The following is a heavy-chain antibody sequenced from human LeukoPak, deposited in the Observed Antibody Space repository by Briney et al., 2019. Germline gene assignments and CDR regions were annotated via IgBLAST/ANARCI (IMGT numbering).Heavy chain of an antibody. CDR1: GGSISSYY. Sequence: SETLSLTCTVSGGSISSYYWSWIRQPPGKGLEWIGYIYYSGSTNYNPSLKSRVTISVDTSKNQSSLKLSSVTAADTAVYYCARVFYDSSGYYYDWFDPWGQGTLVTVSS. J-gene: IGHJ5*02. V-gene: IGHV4-59*01. CDR2: IYYSGST. D-gene: IGHD3-22*01. CDR3: ARVFYDSSGYYYDWFDP.